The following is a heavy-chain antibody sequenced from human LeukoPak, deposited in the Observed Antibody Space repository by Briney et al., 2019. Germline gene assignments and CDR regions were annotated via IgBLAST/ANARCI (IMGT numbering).Heavy chain of an antibody. CDR1: GGSISRSSYY. D-gene: IGHD6-13*01. Sequence: PSETLSLTCTVSGGSISRSSYYWGWIRQPPGKGLEWIGNIYDSGSTYYNPSLKSRVTISVDTSKKKFSLKLSPVTAADTAVYYCARHRFGQQLAWGQGTLVTVSS. J-gene: IGHJ5*02. V-gene: IGHV4-39*01. CDR3: ARHRFGQQLA. CDR2: IYDSGST.